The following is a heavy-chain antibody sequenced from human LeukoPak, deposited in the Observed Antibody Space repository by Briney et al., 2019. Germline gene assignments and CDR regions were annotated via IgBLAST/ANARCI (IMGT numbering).Heavy chain of an antibody. CDR3: APTNNLYYYFDY. V-gene: IGHV1-2*02. CDR1: GYTFTGYY. Sequence: ASVKVSCETSGYTFTGYYMHWLRQAPGQGLEWMGWINPNSGVTEIAQKFQGRVTMTRDTSMSTAFMALSSLRSDDTAVYYCAPTNNLYYYFDYWGQGTLVTVSS. CDR2: INPNSGVT. J-gene: IGHJ4*02. D-gene: IGHD1-1*01.